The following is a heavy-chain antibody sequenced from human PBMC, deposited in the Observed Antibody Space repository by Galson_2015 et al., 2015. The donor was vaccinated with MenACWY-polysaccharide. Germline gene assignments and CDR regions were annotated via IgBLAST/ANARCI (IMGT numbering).Heavy chain of an antibody. V-gene: IGHV1-18*01. J-gene: IGHJ6*02. Sequence: SVKVSCKASGYTFTSYGISWVRQAPGQGLEWMGWISAYNGNTNYAQKLQGRVTMTTDTSTSTAYMELRSLRSDDTAVYYCARDRVGATGAGYYYGMDVWGQGTTFTVSS. D-gene: IGHD1-26*01. CDR1: GYTFTSYG. CDR2: ISAYNGNT. CDR3: ARDRVGATGAGYYYGMDV.